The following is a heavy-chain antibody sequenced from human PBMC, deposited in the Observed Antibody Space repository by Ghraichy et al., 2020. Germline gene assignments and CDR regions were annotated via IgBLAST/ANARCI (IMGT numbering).Heavy chain of an antibody. CDR2: IRYDRTNI. D-gene: IGHD2-8*02. CDR3: VKDSGAPGTYHYFFGMDA. V-gene: IGHV3-33*06. CDR1: GFRFTTSG. Sequence: LSLTCEASGFRFTTSGMHCVRQAPNKGLEWVAVIRYDRTNIYYADSVNGRFTISRDNDKSTLYLQMSRLTVEDTATYFSVKDSGAPGTYHYFFGMDAWGQGTMVIVSS. J-gene: IGHJ6*02.